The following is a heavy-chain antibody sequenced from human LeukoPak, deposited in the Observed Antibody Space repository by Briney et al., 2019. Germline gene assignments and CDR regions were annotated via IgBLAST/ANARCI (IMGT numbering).Heavy chain of an antibody. Sequence: ASVKVSCKASGGTFSSYAISWVRQAPGQGLEWMGGIIPIFGTANYAQKFQGRVTITADESTSTAYLELSSLRSEDTAVYYCARDWYYYDSSGYYYALRYWGQGTLVTVSS. V-gene: IGHV1-69*13. D-gene: IGHD3-22*01. CDR1: GGTFSSYA. CDR3: ARDWYYYDSSGYYYALRY. J-gene: IGHJ4*02. CDR2: IIPIFGTA.